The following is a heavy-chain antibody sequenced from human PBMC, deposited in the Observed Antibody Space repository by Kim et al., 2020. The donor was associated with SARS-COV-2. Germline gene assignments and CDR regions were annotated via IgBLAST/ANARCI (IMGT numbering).Heavy chain of an antibody. J-gene: IGHJ4*02. CDR3: ARGEMGRPHY. Sequence: SETLSLTCTVSGDSITYNYWSWIRQPAGKGLEWIGRINTGGSTYYNPSLRSRVTMSIDTSKKELSLTLSPLMAADTAIYYCARGEMGRPHYWGQGTLVT. V-gene: IGHV4-4*07. D-gene: IGHD3-10*01. CDR1: GDSITYNY. CDR2: INTGGST.